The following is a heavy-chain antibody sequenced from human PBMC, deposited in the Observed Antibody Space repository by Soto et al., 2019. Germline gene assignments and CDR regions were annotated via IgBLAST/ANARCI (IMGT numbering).Heavy chain of an antibody. J-gene: IGHJ3*01. D-gene: IGHD6-19*01. CDR2: IVPLPGTT. CDR1: GGTFTKYA. CDR3: AGGVGCLGGSSGWPDYAFDV. Sequence: QVQLVQSGAAVRKPGSSVKVSCKASGGTFTKYAITWVRQAPRQGLEWMGGIVPLPGTTNYAQKFRGRVTISAGESTSTAYLVLSSLRSEDTAVYYCAGGVGCLGGSSGWPDYAFDVWGQGTMVIVSS. V-gene: IGHV1-69*01.